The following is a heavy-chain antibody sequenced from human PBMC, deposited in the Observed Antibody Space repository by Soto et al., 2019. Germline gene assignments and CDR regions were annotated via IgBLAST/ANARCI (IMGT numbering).Heavy chain of an antibody. Sequence: ASVKVSCKASGYTFTGYYMHWVRQAPGQGLEWMGWINPNSGGTNYAQKIQGWVTMTRDTSISTAYKELSRVRSDDTAVYYCARVEYDSSGDDHGMDVWGQGTTVTVSS. CDR3: ARVEYDSSGDDHGMDV. V-gene: IGHV1-2*04. D-gene: IGHD3-22*01. CDR2: INPNSGGT. CDR1: GYTFTGYY. J-gene: IGHJ6*02.